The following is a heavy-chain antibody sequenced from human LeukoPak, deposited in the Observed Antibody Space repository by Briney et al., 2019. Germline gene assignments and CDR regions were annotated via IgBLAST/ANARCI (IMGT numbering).Heavy chain of an antibody. CDR2: VSGSGGST. Sequence: PGGSLRLSCAASRFTFSGYAMSWVRQAPGKGLEWVSAVSGSGGSTYYADSVKGRFTISRDNSKNTLYLQMNSLRAEDTAVYYCARGWNYDRPFDFWGQGTLVTASS. V-gene: IGHV3-23*01. CDR3: ARGWNYDRPFDF. J-gene: IGHJ4*02. D-gene: IGHD1-7*01. CDR1: RFTFSGYA.